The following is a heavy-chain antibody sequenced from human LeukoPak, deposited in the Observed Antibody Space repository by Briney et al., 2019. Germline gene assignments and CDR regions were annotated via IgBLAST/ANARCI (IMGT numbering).Heavy chain of an antibody. V-gene: IGHV3-7*01. CDR2: IKEERSAK. CDR3: AKYRGGYSFTYEY. J-gene: IGHJ4*02. Sequence: GGALRLSCAASGVTFSSDWMSWGRQAPGEGLESGANIKEERSAKHYVDSVMGRFTIYRDNDKNSLYLQMNSLRAEDTAVYYCAKYRGGYSFTYEYWGQGPLVTVSS. D-gene: IGHD1-26*01. CDR1: GVTFSSDW.